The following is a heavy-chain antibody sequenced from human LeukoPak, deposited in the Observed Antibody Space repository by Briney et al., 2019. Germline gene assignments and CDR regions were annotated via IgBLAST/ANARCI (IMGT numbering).Heavy chain of an antibody. CDR1: GYTFTSYG. V-gene: IGHV1-18*01. J-gene: IGHJ3*02. Sequence: GASVKVSCKASGYTFTSYGISWVRQAPGQGLEWMGWISAYNGNTNYAQKLQGRVTMTTDTSTSTAYMELRSLRSDDTAVYYCARDEEYGSGSYFEVAFDIWGQGTMVTVSS. D-gene: IGHD3-10*01. CDR2: ISAYNGNT. CDR3: ARDEEYGSGSYFEVAFDI.